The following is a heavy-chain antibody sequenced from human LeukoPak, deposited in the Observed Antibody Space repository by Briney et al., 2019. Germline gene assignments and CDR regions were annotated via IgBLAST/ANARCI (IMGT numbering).Heavy chain of an antibody. D-gene: IGHD3-22*01. J-gene: IGHJ4*02. V-gene: IGHV4-59*01. CDR1: GGSISSYY. CDR3: ARAKYYYDSSGYYY. CDR2: IYYSGST. Sequence: SETLSLTCTVSGGSISSYYWSWIRQPPGKGLEGIGYIYYSGSTNYNPSLKSRVTISVDTSKNQFSLKLSSVTAADTAVYYCARAKYYYDSSGYYYWGQGTLVTVSS.